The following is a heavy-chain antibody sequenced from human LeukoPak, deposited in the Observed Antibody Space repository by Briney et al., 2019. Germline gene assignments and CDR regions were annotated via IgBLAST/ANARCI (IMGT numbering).Heavy chain of an antibody. V-gene: IGHV4-59*01. CDR1: GGSISSYY. CDR2: IYYSGST. CDR3: AREGGGYFDY. Sequence: PSETLSLTCTVSGGSISSYYWSWIRQPPGKGLEWIGYIYYSGSTNYNPSPKSRVTISVDTSKNQFSLKLSSVTAADTAVYYCAREGGGYFDYWGQGTLVTVSS. D-gene: IGHD3-16*01. J-gene: IGHJ4*02.